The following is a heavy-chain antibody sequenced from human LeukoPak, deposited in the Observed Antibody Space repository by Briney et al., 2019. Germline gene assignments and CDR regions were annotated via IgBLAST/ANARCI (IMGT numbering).Heavy chain of an antibody. CDR1: GFTFSSYA. J-gene: IGHJ4*02. D-gene: IGHD6-19*01. CDR2: ISGSGGST. CDR3: ARERGEEYSSGWYKRNFFDN. V-gene: IGHV3-23*01. Sequence: GGSLRLSCAASGFTFSSYAMSWVRQAPGKGLEWVSAISGSGGSTYYADSVKGRFTISRDNSKNTLYLQMNSLRAEDTAVYYCARERGEEYSSGWYKRNFFDNWGQGTRVTVSS.